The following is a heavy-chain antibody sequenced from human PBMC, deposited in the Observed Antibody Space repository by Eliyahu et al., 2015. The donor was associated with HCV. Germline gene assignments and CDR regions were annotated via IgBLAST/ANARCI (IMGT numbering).Heavy chain of an antibody. V-gene: IGHV3-33*01. D-gene: IGHD5-18*01. J-gene: IGHJ4*02. Sequence: QVQLVESGGGVVQPGRSLXLSCXASGFXFSSYGXHWVRQAPGKGLEWVAVIXYDGSNKYXADSVKGRFTISRDNSKNTLYLQMNSLRAEDTAVYYCARFGTAMPLEDYWGQGTLVTVSS. CDR3: ARFGTAMPLEDY. CDR1: GFXFSSYG. CDR2: IXYDGSNK.